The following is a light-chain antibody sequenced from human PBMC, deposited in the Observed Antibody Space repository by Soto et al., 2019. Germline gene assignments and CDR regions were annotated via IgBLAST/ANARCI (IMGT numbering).Light chain of an antibody. CDR2: GAS. V-gene: IGKV3-20*01. J-gene: IGKJ2*01. CDR3: QKYGRSPYT. CDR1: QSVSNNW. Sequence: EIVLTQSPGTLSLSPGERATLSCRASQSVSNNWLAWYQQKPGQAPRLLIYGASSRPGGIPDRFRGSGSGTDFTLTINRLEPEDFAVYYCQKYGRSPYTFAQGTKLEI.